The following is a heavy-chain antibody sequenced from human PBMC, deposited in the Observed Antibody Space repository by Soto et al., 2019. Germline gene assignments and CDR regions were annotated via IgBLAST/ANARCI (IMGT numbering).Heavy chain of an antibody. V-gene: IGHV5-10-1*01. CDR2: IDPSDSYT. CDR3: ARRHYYGSGSHYQHYGMDV. CDR1: GYSFTSYW. Sequence: PGESLKISCKGSGYSFTSYWISWVRQMPGKGLEWMGRIDPSDSYTNYSPSFQGHVTISADKSISTAYLQWSSLKASDTAMYYCARRHYYGSGSHYQHYGMDVWGQGTTVTVSS. J-gene: IGHJ6*02. D-gene: IGHD3-10*01.